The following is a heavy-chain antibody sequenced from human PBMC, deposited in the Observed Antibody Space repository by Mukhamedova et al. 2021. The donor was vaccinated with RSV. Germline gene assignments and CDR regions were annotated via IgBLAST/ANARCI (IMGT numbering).Heavy chain of an antibody. D-gene: IGHD5-12*01. J-gene: IGHJ4*01. Sequence: SYGMQWVRQAPDKGLEWVAGISYDGSDKYYADSVKGRFTISRDNSKNALFVQMNSLRGEDTAMYYCVKVDDTGYDLPAVFDYLG. CDR3: VKVDDTGYDLPAVFDY. CDR2: ISYDGSDK. V-gene: IGHV3-30*18. CDR1: SYG.